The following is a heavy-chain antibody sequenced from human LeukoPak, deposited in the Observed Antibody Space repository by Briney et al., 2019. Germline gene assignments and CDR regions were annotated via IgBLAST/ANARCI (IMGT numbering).Heavy chain of an antibody. CDR3: ARVPAKSSSGYYIWYFDY. V-gene: IGHV3-30*04. Sequence: PGGSLRLSCAASGFTFSSYAMHWIRQAPGKGLEWVAVISYDGSNKYYADSVKGRFTISRDNSKNTLYLQMNSLRAEDTAVYYCARVPAKSSSGYYIWYFDYWGQGTLVTVSS. CDR2: ISYDGSNK. CDR1: GFTFSSYA. J-gene: IGHJ4*02. D-gene: IGHD3-3*01.